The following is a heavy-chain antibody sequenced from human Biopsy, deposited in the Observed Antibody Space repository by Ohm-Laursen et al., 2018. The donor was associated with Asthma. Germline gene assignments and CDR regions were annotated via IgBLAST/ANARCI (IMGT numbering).Heavy chain of an antibody. V-gene: IGHV1-24*01. Sequence: VATVKISCKISGYSLTDLSMHWVRQAPGQGLEWMGGHDHEEGGTVNARRFQGRVTMTEDTSTDTAYMELSSLSSDDTAVYYCASDFPKDYVRYNFQFWGQGTAVTVSS. CDR1: GYSLTDLS. CDR2: HDHEEGGT. CDR3: ASDFPKDYVRYNFQF. J-gene: IGHJ6*02. D-gene: IGHD2/OR15-2a*01.